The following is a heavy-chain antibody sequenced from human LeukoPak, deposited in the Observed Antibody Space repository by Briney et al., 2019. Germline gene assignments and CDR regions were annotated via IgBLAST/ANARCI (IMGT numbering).Heavy chain of an antibody. CDR1: GFSFGDYA. CDR2: IRSKAYGGTT. D-gene: IGHD5-24*01. Sequence: GRSLRLSCAASGFSFGDYAMSWVRQAPGKGPEWIGFIRSKAYGGTTQYAASVEGRFIISRDDSKSIAYLQMRRLKIEDTAVYYCTRKRWAQLGRGIDYWGQGTLVTVSP. J-gene: IGHJ4*02. V-gene: IGHV3-49*04. CDR3: TRKRWAQLGRGIDY.